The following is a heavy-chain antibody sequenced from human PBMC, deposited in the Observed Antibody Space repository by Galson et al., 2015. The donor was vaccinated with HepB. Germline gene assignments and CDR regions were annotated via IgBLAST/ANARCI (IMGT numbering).Heavy chain of an antibody. CDR1: GYTFTSYA. D-gene: IGHD5-12*01. CDR3: ARDLRGYDAFDI. J-gene: IGHJ3*02. CDR2: INAGNGNT. Sequence: SVKVSCKASGYTFTSYAMHWVRQAPGQRLEWMGWINAGNGNTKYSQKFQGRVTITRDTSASTAYMELSSLRSEDTAVYYCARDLRGYDAFDIWGPGTMVTVSS. V-gene: IGHV1-3*01.